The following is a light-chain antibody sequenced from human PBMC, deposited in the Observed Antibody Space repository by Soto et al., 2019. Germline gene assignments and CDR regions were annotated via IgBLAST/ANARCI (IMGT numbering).Light chain of an antibody. CDR3: QQYNNWPTWT. J-gene: IGKJ1*01. V-gene: IGKV3-15*01. CDR1: QSVSSN. CDR2: GAS. Sequence: IVMTQSPATLSVSPGERATLSCRASQSVSSNLAWYQQKPGQAPRLPIYGASTRATGIPARFSGSGSGTKFTLTISSLQSEDFAIYYCQQYNNWPTWTFGQGTKVEIK.